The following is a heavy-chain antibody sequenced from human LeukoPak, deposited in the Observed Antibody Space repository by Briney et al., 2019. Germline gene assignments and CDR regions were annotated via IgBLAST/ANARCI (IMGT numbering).Heavy chain of an antibody. J-gene: IGHJ4*02. CDR1: GFSFSGHW. CDR3: AKDKGYSIKTGGIAY. Sequence: GGSLRLSCTASGFSFSGHWMHWARQLPGKGLVWVSRISPTGSTTSYADSVKGRFTISRDNAKNSLYLQMNSLRAEDTALYYCAKDKGYSIKTGGIAYWGQGTLVTVSS. V-gene: IGHV3-74*01. CDR2: ISPTGSTT. D-gene: IGHD6-13*01.